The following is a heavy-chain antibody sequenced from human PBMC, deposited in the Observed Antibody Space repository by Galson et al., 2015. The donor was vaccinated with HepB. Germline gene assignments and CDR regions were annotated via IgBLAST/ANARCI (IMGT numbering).Heavy chain of an antibody. V-gene: IGHV3-15*01. CDR3: TTDWSPITVTTFPY. CDR1: GFTFSNAW. CDR2: IKSKTDGGTT. J-gene: IGHJ4*02. Sequence: SLRLSCAASGFTFSNAWMSWVRQAPGKGLEWVGRIKSKTDGGTTDYAAPVKGRFTISRDDSKNTLYLQMNSLKTEDTAVYYCTTDWSPITVTTFPYWGQGTLVTVSS. D-gene: IGHD4-11*01.